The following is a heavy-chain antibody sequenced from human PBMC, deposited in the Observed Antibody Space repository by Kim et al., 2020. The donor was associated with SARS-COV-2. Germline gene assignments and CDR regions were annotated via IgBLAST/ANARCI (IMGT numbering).Heavy chain of an antibody. CDR2: INHSGRT. D-gene: IGHD1-1*01. V-gene: IGHV4-34*01. CDR3: ARPPCGTFYDFRH. Sequence: SETLSLTCAVYGGSFSDYYWSWIRQAPGKGLEWIGEINHSGRTTYNPSLKSRVTISVDTSKNQFSLKLSSVTAADTAVYYCARPPCGTFYDFRHWGQG. J-gene: IGHJ1*01. CDR1: GGSFSDYY.